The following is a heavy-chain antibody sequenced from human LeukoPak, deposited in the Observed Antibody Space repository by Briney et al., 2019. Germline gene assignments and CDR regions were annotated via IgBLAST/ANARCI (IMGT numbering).Heavy chain of an antibody. CDR3: ARSYYDFWSGSAIDY. D-gene: IGHD3-3*01. J-gene: IGHJ4*02. CDR1: GYSFTSYW. Sequence: GESLKISCKGSGYSFTSYWIGWVRQMPGKGLEWMGIIYPGDSDTRYRPSFQGQVTISADKSISTAYLQWSSLKASDTAMYYCARSYYDFWSGSAIDYWGQGTLVTVSS. V-gene: IGHV5-51*01. CDR2: IYPGDSDT.